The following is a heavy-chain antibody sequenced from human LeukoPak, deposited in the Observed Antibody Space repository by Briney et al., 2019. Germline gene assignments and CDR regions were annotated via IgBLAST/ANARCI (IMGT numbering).Heavy chain of an antibody. J-gene: IGHJ3*02. CDR3: ARGIAAAGTLDAFDI. D-gene: IGHD6-13*01. V-gene: IGHV3-21*01. Sequence: GGSLRLSCAASGFTFSSYSMNWVRQAPGKGLEWVSSISSSSSYIYYADSVKGRFTISRDNAKNSLYLQMHSLRAEDTAVYYCARGIAAAGTLDAFDIWGQGTMVTVSS. CDR2: ISSSSSYI. CDR1: GFTFSSYS.